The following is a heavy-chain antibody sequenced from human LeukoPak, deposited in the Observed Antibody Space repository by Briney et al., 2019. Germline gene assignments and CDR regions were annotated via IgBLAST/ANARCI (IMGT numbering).Heavy chain of an antibody. V-gene: IGHV3-30*02. CDR3: AKGSYAWGVVPGSPND. Sequence: GGSLRLSCAASGFTFSSYGMHWVRQAPGKGLEWLTFIRYDGGNTYYADSVKGRFTISRDDSRNTLYLQMNSLRAEDTAVYYCAKGSYAWGVVPGSPNDWGQGTLVTVSS. CDR2: IRYDGGNT. D-gene: IGHD2-2*01. J-gene: IGHJ4*02. CDR1: GFTFSSYG.